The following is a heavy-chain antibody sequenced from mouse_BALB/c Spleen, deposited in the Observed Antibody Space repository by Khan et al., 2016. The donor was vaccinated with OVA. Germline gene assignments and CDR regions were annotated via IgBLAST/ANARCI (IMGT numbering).Heavy chain of an antibody. J-gene: IGHJ4*01. Sequence: QMQLQQSGAELVKPGASVKLSCKASGYTFTENIIHWVKQRSGQGLEWIGWFYLGSGTIKYNEKFKDKATLTADKSSSTVYMELSRLTSEDSAVYFCARHEDGNDGYYDYAMDYWGQGTSVTVSS. D-gene: IGHD2-3*01. CDR2: FYLGSGTI. CDR1: GYTFTENI. V-gene: IGHV1-62-2*01. CDR3: ARHEDGNDGYYDYAMDY.